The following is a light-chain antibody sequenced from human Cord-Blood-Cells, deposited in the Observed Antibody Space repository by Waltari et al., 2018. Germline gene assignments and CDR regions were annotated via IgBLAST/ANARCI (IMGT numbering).Light chain of an antibody. CDR2: DAS. V-gene: IGKV1-33*01. CDR1: QDISNY. Sequence: DIQMTQSPSSLSASVGDRVTITCQASQDISNYLNWYQQKPGKAPKPLIYDASNLETGVPSRFSGSGSGTEFTFTISSLQPEDIATYYCQQYDNLLTFGGGTKVEIK. J-gene: IGKJ4*01. CDR3: QQYDNLLT.